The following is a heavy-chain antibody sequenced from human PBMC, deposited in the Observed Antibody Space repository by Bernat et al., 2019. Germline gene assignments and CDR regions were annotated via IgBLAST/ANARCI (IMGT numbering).Heavy chain of an antibody. J-gene: IGHJ4*02. CDR1: GFTFSSYA. V-gene: IGHV3-30-3*01. D-gene: IGHD5-24*01. Sequence: VQLVESGGGLVQPGRSLRLSCAASGFTFSSYAMHWVRQAPGKGLEWVAVISYDGSNKYYADSVKGRFTISRDNSKNTLYLQMNSLRAEDTAVYYCARDASAPPPSRDGYNWGLSYFDYWGQGTLVTVSS. CDR3: ARDASAPPPSRDGYNWGLSYFDY. CDR2: ISYDGSNK.